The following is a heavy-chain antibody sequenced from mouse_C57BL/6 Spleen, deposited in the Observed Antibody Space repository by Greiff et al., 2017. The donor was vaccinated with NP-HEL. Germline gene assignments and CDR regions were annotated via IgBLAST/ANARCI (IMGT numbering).Heavy chain of an antibody. V-gene: IGHV2-2*01. CDR3: ARSFPPYYYAMDY. CDR2: IWSGGST. CDR1: GFPLTSYG. J-gene: IGHJ4*01. Sequence: QVQLQQSGPGLVQPSQSLSIPRTVSGFPLTSYGVHWVRQSPGKGLEWLGVIWSGGSTDYNAALIPRQSISKDNSKSQVFIKMNSLQADDTAIYYCARSFPPYYYAMDYWGQGTSVTVSS.